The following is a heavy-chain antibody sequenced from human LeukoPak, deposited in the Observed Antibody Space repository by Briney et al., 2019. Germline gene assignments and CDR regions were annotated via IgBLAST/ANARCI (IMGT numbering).Heavy chain of an antibody. CDR1: GGSISSSSW. J-gene: IGHJ4*02. CDR3: ASAGASSGYSPLHY. D-gene: IGHD3-22*01. CDR2: IYHSGST. V-gene: IGHV4-4*02. Sequence: SGTLSLTCAVSGGSISSSSWWSWVRQPPGKGLEWIGEIYHSGSTNYNPSLKSRVTISVDKSKNQFSLKLSSVTGADTAVYYCASAGASSGYSPLHYWGQGTLVTVSS.